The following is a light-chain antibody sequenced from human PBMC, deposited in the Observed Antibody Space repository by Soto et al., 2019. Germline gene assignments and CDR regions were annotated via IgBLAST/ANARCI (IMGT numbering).Light chain of an antibody. CDR3: SSYTTTTRL. V-gene: IGLV2-14*01. Sequence: QSALTQPASVSGSPGQSITISCTGTSSDIGSNNYVYGFQQLPGKAPTLIIYEVSNQPSGVSTHFSGSKSGNTATPTSCGLLHEGEAEYYSSSYTTTTRLFGGGTKLTVL. CDR2: EVS. J-gene: IGLJ3*02. CDR1: SSDIGSNNY.